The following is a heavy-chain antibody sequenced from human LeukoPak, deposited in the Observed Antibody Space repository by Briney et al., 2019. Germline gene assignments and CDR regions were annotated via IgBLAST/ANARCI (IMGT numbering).Heavy chain of an antibody. CDR2: IRYDGSNK. V-gene: IGHV3-30*02. CDR1: GFSFSNYG. Sequence: GSLRLSCAASGFSFSNYGRHWVRQAPGKGLEWVAFIRYDGSNKYYADSVKGRFTISRDNSKNTLYLQMNSLRAEDTAVYYCAKAMVRGQLAIDYWGQGTLVTVSS. D-gene: IGHD6-13*01. J-gene: IGHJ4*02. CDR3: AKAMVRGQLAIDY.